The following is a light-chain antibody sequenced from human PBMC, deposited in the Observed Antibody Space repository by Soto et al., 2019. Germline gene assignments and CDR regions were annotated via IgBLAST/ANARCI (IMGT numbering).Light chain of an antibody. Sequence: DIQMTQSHSSASASVGDRFTVTCRASQGIGSWLAWYQQKPGKDPRLLIYTASTLQSGVPSRFSVSGSGTDFTRTICGLQPVHFATYHSLQATSFPLTCGGGTKVDI. CDR3: LQATSFPLT. V-gene: IGKV1-12*01. CDR2: TAS. CDR1: QGIGSW. J-gene: IGKJ4*01.